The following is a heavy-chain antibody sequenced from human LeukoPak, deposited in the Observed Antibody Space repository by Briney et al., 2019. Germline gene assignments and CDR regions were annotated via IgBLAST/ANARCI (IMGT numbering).Heavy chain of an antibody. CDR3: TRAVHYYDRSGYYYSYWFDP. CDR2: VGVAGDT. Sequence: GGSLRLSCAASGFTLSKDDLHWVRQVPGKGLEWVASVGVAGDTNYLDSVKGRFTVSRENGNNSLFLQMNSLRAGDTAVYHCTRAVHYYDRSGYYYSYWFDPWGQGTLVTVSS. CDR1: GFTLSKDD. J-gene: IGHJ5*02. V-gene: IGHV3-13*04. D-gene: IGHD3-22*01.